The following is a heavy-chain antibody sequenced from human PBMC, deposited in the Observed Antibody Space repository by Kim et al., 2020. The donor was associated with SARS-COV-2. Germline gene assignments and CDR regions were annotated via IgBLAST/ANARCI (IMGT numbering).Heavy chain of an antibody. CDR2: IYYSGST. CDR3: ARHLGSGNGWYVVTWFDP. J-gene: IGHJ5*02. V-gene: IGHV4-39*01. CDR1: GGSISSSSYY. Sequence: SETMSLTCTVSGGSISSSSYYWGWIRQPPGKGLEWIGSIYYSGSTYYNPSLKSRVTISVDTSKNQFSLKLSSVTAADTAVYYCARHLGSGNGWYVVTWFDPWGQGTLVTVSS. D-gene: IGHD6-19*01.